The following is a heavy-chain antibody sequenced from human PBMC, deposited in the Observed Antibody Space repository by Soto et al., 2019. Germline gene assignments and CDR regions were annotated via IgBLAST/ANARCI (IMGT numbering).Heavy chain of an antibody. Sequence: EVQLVESGGGLVQPGGSLRLSCAGSGFTVSSNYMSWVRQAPGKGLEWVSIIFSGGSTYYADSVKGRFTISRDNSKNTLYLQMNSLRAEDTAVYYCARGLEGDNWGQGTLVTVSS. D-gene: IGHD1-1*01. CDR1: GFTVSSNY. V-gene: IGHV3-66*01. CDR2: IFSGGST. CDR3: ARGLEGDN. J-gene: IGHJ4*02.